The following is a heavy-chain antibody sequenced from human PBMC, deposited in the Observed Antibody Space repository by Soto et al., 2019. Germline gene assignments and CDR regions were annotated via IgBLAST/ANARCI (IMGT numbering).Heavy chain of an antibody. Sequence: SVKVSCKASGFTFTSSAVQWVRQARGQRLEWIGWIVVGSGNTNYAQKFQERVTITRDMSTSTAYMELSSLRSEDTAVYYCAADSVYSSSWSEYYYYIMDVWGQGSTVSVSS. V-gene: IGHV1-58*01. CDR2: IVVGSGNT. CDR3: AADSVYSSSWSEYYYYIMDV. CDR1: GFTFTSSA. D-gene: IGHD6-13*01. J-gene: IGHJ6*02.